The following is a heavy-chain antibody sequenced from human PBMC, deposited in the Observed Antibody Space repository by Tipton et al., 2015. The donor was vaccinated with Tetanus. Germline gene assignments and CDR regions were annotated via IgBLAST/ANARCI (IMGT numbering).Heavy chain of an antibody. D-gene: IGHD2-15*01. CDR1: GGSFLSYG. Sequence: QVQLVQSGAEVKKPGSSVRVSCTAPGGSFLSYGITWVRQAPGQGLEWIGWIRAHNGDTKYAQKFQGRVTLTTDTSTMTGYMEVRSLRSGDTAVYYCGREINGGKWGYDYYVDNWGQGSLDTVSA. J-gene: IGHJ4*02. CDR3: GREINGGKWGYDYYVDN. CDR2: IRAHNGDT. V-gene: IGHV1-18*01.